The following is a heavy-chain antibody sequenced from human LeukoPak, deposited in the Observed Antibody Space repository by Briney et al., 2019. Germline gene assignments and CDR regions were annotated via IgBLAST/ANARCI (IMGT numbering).Heavy chain of an antibody. V-gene: IGHV1-2*02. J-gene: IGHJ4*02. CDR2: IIPIFGTA. Sequence: ASVKVSCKASGYTFTNYYIHWVRQAPGQGLEWMGGIIPIFGTANYAQKFQGRVTMTRDTSISTAYMELSRLRSDDTAVYYCARDRADYGDYQWDYDYWGQGTLVTVSS. CDR3: ARDRADYGDYQWDYDY. D-gene: IGHD4-17*01. CDR1: GYTFTNYY.